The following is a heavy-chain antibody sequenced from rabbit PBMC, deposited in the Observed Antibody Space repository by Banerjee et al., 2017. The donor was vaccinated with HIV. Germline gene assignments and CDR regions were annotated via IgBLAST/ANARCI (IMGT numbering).Heavy chain of an antibody. CDR2: VPAGGSGST. V-gene: IGHV1S40*01. Sequence: QSLEESGGDLVKPGASLTLTCTASGFSFSSSYWIYWVRQAPGKGLEWIACVPAGGSGSTYYASWAKGRVTISRTSSTTVTLQMTSLTAADTATYFCARDDGYSYVYPDYNDLWGPGTLVTVS. J-gene: IGHJ4*01. D-gene: IGHD6-1*01. CDR3: ARDDGYSYVYPDYNDL. CDR1: GFSFSSSYW.